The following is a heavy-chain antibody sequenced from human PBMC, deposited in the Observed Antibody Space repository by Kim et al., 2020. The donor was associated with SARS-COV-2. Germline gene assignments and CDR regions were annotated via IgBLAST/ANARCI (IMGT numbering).Heavy chain of an antibody. V-gene: IGHV3-48*03. CDR3: AGLAVAGGYYYYYYGMDV. Sequence: GGSLRLSCAASGFTFSSYEMNWVRQAPGKGLEWVSYISSSGSTIYYADSVKGRFTISRDNAKNSLYLQMNSLRAEDTAVYYCAGLAVAGGYYYYYYGMDVWGQGTTVTVSS. CDR1: GFTFSSYE. J-gene: IGHJ6*02. D-gene: IGHD6-19*01. CDR2: ISSSGSTI.